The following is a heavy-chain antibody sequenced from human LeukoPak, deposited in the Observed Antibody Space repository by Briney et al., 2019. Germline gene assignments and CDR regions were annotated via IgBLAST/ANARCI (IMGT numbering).Heavy chain of an antibody. CDR2: IKIETEGGAI. D-gene: IGHD3-9*01. J-gene: IGHJ6*03. CDR3: TTALRHDSMTGLYYYYYMDV. V-gene: IGHV3-15*01. CDR1: RFTFSHAW. Sequence: GGCLRLSCAASRFTFSHAWMAWVREAPGKGLEWVGRIKIETEGGAIAYATPVQGRFTISRHTSENTLYLDMNRLKIEDTAVYYCTTALRHDSMTGLYYYYYMDVWGKGTTVTVSS.